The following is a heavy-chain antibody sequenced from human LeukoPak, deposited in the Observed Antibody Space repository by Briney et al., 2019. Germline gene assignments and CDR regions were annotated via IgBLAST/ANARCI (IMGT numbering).Heavy chain of an antibody. J-gene: IGHJ4*02. Sequence: SETLSLTCTVSGGSISSSNYYWSWIRQPAGKGLEWIGRIYTSGTTNYNPSLKSRVTISIDTSKNQFSLKLSSVTAADTAVYYCARRVRGYSDSSGYSDYFDYWGRGTLLTVSS. CDR1: GGSISSSNYY. CDR2: IYTSGTT. D-gene: IGHD3-22*01. V-gene: IGHV4-61*02. CDR3: ARRVRGYSDSSGYSDYFDY.